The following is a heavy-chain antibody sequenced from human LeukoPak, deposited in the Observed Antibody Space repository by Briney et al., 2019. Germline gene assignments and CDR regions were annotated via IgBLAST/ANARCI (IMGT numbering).Heavy chain of an antibody. V-gene: IGHV3-7*01. CDR3: ARVSDSSGYSSDY. CDR2: IKQDGSEK. D-gene: IGHD3-22*01. Sequence: GGSLRLSCAASGFTFSSYWMSWVRPAPGKGLEWVANIKQDGSEKYYVASVKGRFTIPRDNAKNSLYLQMNSLRAEDTAVYYCARVSDSSGYSSDYWGQGTLVTVSS. CDR1: GFTFSSYW. J-gene: IGHJ4*02.